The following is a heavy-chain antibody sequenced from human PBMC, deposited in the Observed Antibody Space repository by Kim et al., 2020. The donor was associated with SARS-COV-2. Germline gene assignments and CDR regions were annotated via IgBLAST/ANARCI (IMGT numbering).Heavy chain of an antibody. D-gene: IGHD3-22*01. V-gene: IGHV2-70*01. Sequence: SGPTLVKPTQTLTLTCTFSGFSLSTSGMCVSWIRQPPGKALEWLALIDWDDDKYYSTSLKTRLTISNDTSKNQVVLTMTNMDPVDTATYYCARMYYYDSSGYPYGMDVWGQGTTVTVSS. J-gene: IGHJ6*02. CDR3: ARMYYYDSSGYPYGMDV. CDR1: GFSLSTSGMC. CDR2: IDWDDDK.